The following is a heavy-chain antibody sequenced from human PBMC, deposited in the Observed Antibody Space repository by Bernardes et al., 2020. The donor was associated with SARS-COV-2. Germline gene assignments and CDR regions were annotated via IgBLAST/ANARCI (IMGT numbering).Heavy chain of an antibody. J-gene: IGHJ6*03. CDR2: INWNGGST. V-gene: IGHV3-20*04. CDR1: GFTFDDYG. Sequence: GGSLRLSCAASGFTFDDYGMSWVRQAPGKGLEWVSGINWNGGSTGYADSVKGRFTISRDNAKNSLYLQMNSLRAEDTALYYCARAKSVLPLTIRRTYYYYYMDVWGKGTTVTVSS. CDR3: ARAKSVLPLTIRRTYYYYYMDV. D-gene: IGHD3-3*01.